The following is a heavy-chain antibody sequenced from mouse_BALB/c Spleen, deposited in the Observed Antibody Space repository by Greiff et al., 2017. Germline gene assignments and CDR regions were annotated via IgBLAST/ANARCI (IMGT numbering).Heavy chain of an antibody. Sequence: EVQLQQSGPELVKPGASVKIPCKASGYTFTDYNMDWVKQSHGKSLEWIGDINPNNGGTIYNQKFKGKATLTVDKSSSTAYMELSSLTSEDSAVYYCARTTMITTWFAYWGQGTLVTVSA. J-gene: IGHJ3*01. CDR3: ARTTMITTWFAY. D-gene: IGHD2-4*01. CDR1: GYTFTDYN. CDR2: INPNNGGT. V-gene: IGHV1-18*01.